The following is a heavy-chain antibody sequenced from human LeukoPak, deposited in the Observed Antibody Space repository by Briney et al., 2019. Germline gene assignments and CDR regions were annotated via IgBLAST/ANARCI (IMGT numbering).Heavy chain of an antibody. Sequence: PGGSLRLSCATSGFTISSYWIHWVRRAPGKGLVWVSRINSDGSITSYADSVKGRFTISRDNAKNTLYVQMNSLRAEDTAVYYCARAGYGDLDDAFDIWGQGTMVTVSS. CDR2: INSDGSIT. D-gene: IGHD4-17*01. CDR3: ARAGYGDLDDAFDI. CDR1: GFTISSYW. V-gene: IGHV3-74*01. J-gene: IGHJ3*02.